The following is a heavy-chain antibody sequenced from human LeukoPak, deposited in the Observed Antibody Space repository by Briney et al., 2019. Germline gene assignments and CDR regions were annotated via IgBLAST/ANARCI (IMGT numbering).Heavy chain of an antibody. J-gene: IGHJ6*03. D-gene: IGHD1-14*01. CDR2: INPSGGST. CDR1: GYTFTNYY. Sequence: ASVKVSCKASGYTFTNYYMHWVRQAPGQGLEWMGIINPSGGSTSFAQKFQGRVIMTRDTSTSTVYMELSRLRSDDTAVHYCARDRTRYYYYSYMDVWGKGTTVTVSS. CDR3: ARDRTRYYYYSYMDV. V-gene: IGHV1-46*01.